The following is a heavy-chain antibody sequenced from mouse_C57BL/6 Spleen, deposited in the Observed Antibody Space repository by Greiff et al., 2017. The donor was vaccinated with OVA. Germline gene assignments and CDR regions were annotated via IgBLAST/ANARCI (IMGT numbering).Heavy chain of an antibody. Sequence: VQLQQSGAELVRPGTSVKVSCKASGYAFTNYLIEWVKQRPGQGLEWIGVINPGSGGTNYNEKFKGKATLTADKSSSTAYMQLSSLTSEDSAVYYCTRATVVRRYFDVWGTGTTVTVSS. V-gene: IGHV1-54*01. CDR3: TRATVVRRYFDV. CDR2: INPGSGGT. CDR1: GYAFTNYL. D-gene: IGHD1-1*01. J-gene: IGHJ1*03.